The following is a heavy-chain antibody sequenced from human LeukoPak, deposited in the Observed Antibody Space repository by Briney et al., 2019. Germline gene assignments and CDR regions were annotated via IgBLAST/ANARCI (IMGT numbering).Heavy chain of an antibody. CDR1: GGSISSYY. CDR2: SFYSGGA. D-gene: IGHD1-1*01. V-gene: IGHV4-59*12. Sequence: SETLSLTCTVSGGSISSYYWSWIRQSPGKGLEWIGYSFYSGGATYNPSLNSRVTISVDTSQNQFSLKVTSVTAADTAVYFCAREGTTGWAFWGQGTQVTVSS. J-gene: IGHJ4*02. CDR3: AREGTTGWAF.